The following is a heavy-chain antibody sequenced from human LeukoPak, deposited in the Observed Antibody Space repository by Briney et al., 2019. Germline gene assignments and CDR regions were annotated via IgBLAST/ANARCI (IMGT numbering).Heavy chain of an antibody. CDR1: GFTFSSYG. Sequence: GGSLRLSYAASGFTFSSYGMHWVRQAPGKGLEWVAVIWYDGSNKYYADSVKGRFTISRDNSKNTLYLQMNSLRAEDTAVYYCAKVGAAIDYGDYGHFDYWGQGTLVTVSS. V-gene: IGHV3-33*06. D-gene: IGHD4-17*01. CDR2: IWYDGSNK. J-gene: IGHJ4*02. CDR3: AKVGAAIDYGDYGHFDY.